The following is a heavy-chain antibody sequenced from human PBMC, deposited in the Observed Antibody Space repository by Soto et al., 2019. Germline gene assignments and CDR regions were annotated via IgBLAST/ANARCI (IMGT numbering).Heavy chain of an antibody. CDR3: SRSLNS. Sequence: GGSLRLSCAASGFTFSTYWMDWVRQTPGKGLEWVANINQDGSKKNYVDSVKGRFTISRDNAKNSLYLQMSSLTAEDSALYYCSRSLNSGGQGPLVTVSS. V-gene: IGHV3-7*01. CDR2: INQDGSKK. J-gene: IGHJ5*01. CDR1: GFTFSTYW.